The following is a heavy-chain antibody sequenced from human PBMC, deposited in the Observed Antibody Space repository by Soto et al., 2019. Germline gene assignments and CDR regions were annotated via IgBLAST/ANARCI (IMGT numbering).Heavy chain of an antibody. V-gene: IGHV3-30-3*01. CDR1: GFTFSSYA. Sequence: GGSLRLSCAASGFTFSSYAMHWVRQAPGKGLEWVAVISYDGSNKYYADSVKGRFTISRDNSKNTLYLQMNSLRAEDTAVYYCARDSGDSSGYSDYFDYWGQGTLVTVSS. J-gene: IGHJ4*02. CDR2: ISYDGSNK. D-gene: IGHD3-22*01. CDR3: ARDSGDSSGYSDYFDY.